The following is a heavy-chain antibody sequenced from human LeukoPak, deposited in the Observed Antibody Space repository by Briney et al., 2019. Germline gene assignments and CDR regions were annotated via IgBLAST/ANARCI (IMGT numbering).Heavy chain of an antibody. V-gene: IGHV3-30*03. CDR3: AGGQGWHFDL. CDR2: ISYDGSNK. CDR1: GFTFSSYG. D-gene: IGHD2-15*01. Sequence: GGSLRLSCAASGFTFSSYGMHWVRQAPGKGLEWVAVISYDGSNKYYADSVKGRFTISRDNSKNTLYLQMNSLRAEDTAIYYCAGGQGWHFDLWGRGTLITVSS. J-gene: IGHJ2*01.